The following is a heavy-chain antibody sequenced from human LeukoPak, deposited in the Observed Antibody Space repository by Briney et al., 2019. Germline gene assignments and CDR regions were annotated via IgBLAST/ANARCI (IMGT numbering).Heavy chain of an antibody. CDR2: INSDGSST. J-gene: IGHJ6*02. D-gene: IGHD6-19*01. V-gene: IGHV3-74*01. Sequence: GGSLRLSCAASGFAFRSYWMHWVRQAPGKGLVWVSRINSDGSSTSYADSVKGRFTISRENAKNTLYLQMNSLRAEDTAVYYCARMGAVAEYYYYGMDVWGQGTTVTVS. CDR1: GFAFRSYW. CDR3: ARMGAVAEYYYYGMDV.